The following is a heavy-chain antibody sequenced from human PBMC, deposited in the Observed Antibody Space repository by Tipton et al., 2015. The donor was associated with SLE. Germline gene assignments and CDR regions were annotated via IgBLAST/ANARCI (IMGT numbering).Heavy chain of an antibody. D-gene: IGHD3-22*01. V-gene: IGHV4-38-2*01. CDR3: ARQPLYYDSRGSSPAYFQF. Sequence: TLSLTCDVSGYSISSGYYWAWIRQPPGSGLEWIGSINDSGNTYYNPSLKSRVTISADTSKNQFSLTLNSVTAADTAVYYCARQPLYYDSRGSSPAYFQFWGQGTPVTVSS. CDR1: GYSISSGYY. J-gene: IGHJ1*01. CDR2: INDSGNT.